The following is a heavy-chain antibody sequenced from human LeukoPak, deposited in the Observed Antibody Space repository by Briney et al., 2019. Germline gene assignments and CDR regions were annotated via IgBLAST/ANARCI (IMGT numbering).Heavy chain of an antibody. CDR3: GRIAINANNGMDV. CDR1: GFKFSDHY. J-gene: IGHJ6*02. Sequence: GGSLRLSCAASGFKFSDHYIDWVRQAPGKGLEGFGCSGNKARCYTTEYAAAVEGRFTNSRDVSESSLYLQMNSLRTEDTAVDYCGRIAINANNGMDVWGQGTTVTVSS. V-gene: IGHV3-72*01. D-gene: IGHD1/OR15-1a*01. CDR2: SGNKARCYTT.